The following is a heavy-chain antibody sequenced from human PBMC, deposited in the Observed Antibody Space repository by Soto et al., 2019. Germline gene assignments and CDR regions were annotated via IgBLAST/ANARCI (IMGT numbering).Heavy chain of an antibody. V-gene: IGHV3-23*01. J-gene: IGHJ6*02. CDR2: ISGSGANT. CDR1: GFTFSNYA. Sequence: EVQLLESGGGLVQPGGSLRLSCAASGFTFSNYAMSWVRQAPGKGLEWVSGISGSGANTHYADSVKGRFTISRDNSKNTPYLQMNSLKAEDTAVYYCGKGWNDYAYGMDVWGQGTTVTVSS. CDR3: GKGWNDYAYGMDV. D-gene: IGHD1-1*01.